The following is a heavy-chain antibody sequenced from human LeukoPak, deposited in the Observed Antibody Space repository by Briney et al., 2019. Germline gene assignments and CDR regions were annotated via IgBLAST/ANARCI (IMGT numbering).Heavy chain of an antibody. V-gene: IGHV3-48*01. J-gene: IGHJ3*02. CDR3: ARVRMNAIGI. D-gene: IGHD2-15*01. Sequence: GGSLRLSCTDSGFTFSFYSMNWVRQAPGTGLEWVSYISSSSSTMYYADSVKGRFTISRDNAKNSLYLQMNSLRAEDTAVYYCARVRMNAIGIWGQGTMVTVSS. CDR2: ISSSSSTM. CDR1: GFTFSFYS.